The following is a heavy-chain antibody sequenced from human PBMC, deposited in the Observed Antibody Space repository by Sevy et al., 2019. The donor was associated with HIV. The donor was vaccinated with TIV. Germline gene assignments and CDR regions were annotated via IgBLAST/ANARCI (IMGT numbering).Heavy chain of an antibody. D-gene: IGHD2-21*02. CDR3: ARVGAYCGGDCYSEP. Sequence: GGSLRLSCAASGFTFSSYEMNGVRQAPGKGLEWVSYISSSGSTIYYADSVKGRFTISRDNAKNSLYLQMNSLRAEDTAVYYCARVGAYCGGDCYSEPWGQGTMVTVSS. J-gene: IGHJ3*01. CDR1: GFTFSSYE. CDR2: ISSSGSTI. V-gene: IGHV3-48*03.